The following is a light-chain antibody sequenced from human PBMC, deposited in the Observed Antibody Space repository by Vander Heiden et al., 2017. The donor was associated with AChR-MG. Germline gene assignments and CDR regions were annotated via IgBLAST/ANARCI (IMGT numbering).Light chain of an antibody. CDR2: LGS. J-gene: IGKJ2*01. CDR1: QSLLHSNGYNY. V-gene: IGKV2-28*01. CDR3: RQALQTPYT. Sequence: DSVMTQSPLSLTVTPGEPASISCRSSQSLLHSNGYNYLDWYLQKPGQSPQLLIYLGSNRASGVPDRFSGSGSGTDFTLKISRVEAEDVGVYYCRQALQTPYTFGQGTKLEIK.